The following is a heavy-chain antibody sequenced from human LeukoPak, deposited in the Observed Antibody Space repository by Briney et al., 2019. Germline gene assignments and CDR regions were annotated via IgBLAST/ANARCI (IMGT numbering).Heavy chain of an antibody. V-gene: IGHV4-61*09. CDR3: ARDSVASTDYGMDV. Sequence: SETLSLTCTVSGGSISSGIYYWSWIRQPAGKGLEWIGHIYTSGSTNYNPSLKSRVTISGDTPKNQFSLRLSSVTAADTAVYHCARDSVASTDYGMDVWGQGTTVTVSS. J-gene: IGHJ6*02. CDR1: GGSISSGIYY. D-gene: IGHD5-12*01. CDR2: IYTSGST.